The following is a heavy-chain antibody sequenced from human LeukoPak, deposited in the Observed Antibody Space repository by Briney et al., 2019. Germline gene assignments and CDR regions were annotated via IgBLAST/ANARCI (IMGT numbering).Heavy chain of an antibody. D-gene: IGHD5-12*01. CDR3: ARLGWATAPLDY. CDR2: ISSSSYT. V-gene: IGHV3-11*06. CDR1: GFTFSDYY. Sequence: GGSLRLSCAASGFTFSDYYMSWIRQAPGKGLEWVSYISSSSYTNYADSVKGRFTISRDDAKNSLYLQMNSLRAEDTAVYYCARLGWATAPLDYWGQGTLVTVSS. J-gene: IGHJ4*02.